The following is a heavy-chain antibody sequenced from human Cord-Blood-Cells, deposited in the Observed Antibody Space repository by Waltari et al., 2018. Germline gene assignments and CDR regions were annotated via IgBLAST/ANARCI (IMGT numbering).Heavy chain of an antibody. CDR1: GYTFTSNG. CDR2: ISAYNGNT. D-gene: IGHD6-6*01. Sequence: QVQLVQSGAEVKKPGASVKVSCKASGYTFTSNGISWVRQAPGQGLEWMGWISAYNGNTNYAQKLQGRVTMTTDTSTSAAYMELRSLRSDDTAVYYCARTDSSSSGFYYYGMDVWGQGTTVTVSS. V-gene: IGHV1-18*01. J-gene: IGHJ6*02. CDR3: ARTDSSSSGFYYYGMDV.